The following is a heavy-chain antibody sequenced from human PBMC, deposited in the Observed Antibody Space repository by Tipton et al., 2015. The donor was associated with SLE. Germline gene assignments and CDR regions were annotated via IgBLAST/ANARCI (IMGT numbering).Heavy chain of an antibody. D-gene: IGHD6-19*01. CDR2: ISSNGGST. CDR3: ARRSQQWLVEEYYFDY. CDR1: GFTFSSYA. J-gene: IGHJ4*02. Sequence: GSLRLSCSASGFTFSSYAMHWVRQAPGKGLEYVSAISSNGGSTYYADSVKGRFTISRDNSKNTLYLQMSSLRAEDTAVYYCARRSQQWLVEEYYFDYWGQGTLVTVSS. V-gene: IGHV3-64D*06.